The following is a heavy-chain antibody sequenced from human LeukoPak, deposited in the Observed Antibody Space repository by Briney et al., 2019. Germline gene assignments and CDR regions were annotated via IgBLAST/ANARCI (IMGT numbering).Heavy chain of an antibody. Sequence: SVTVSCTASGGTFSSYAISWVRQAPGQGLEWMGGIIPIFGTANYAQKFQGRVTITADESTSTAYMELSSLRSEDTAVYYCARDRAPITMVRGVFNVPLDSWGQGTLVTVSS. J-gene: IGHJ5*01. D-gene: IGHD3-10*01. CDR1: GGTFSSYA. CDR3: ARDRAPITMVRGVFNVPLDS. V-gene: IGHV1-69*13. CDR2: IIPIFGTA.